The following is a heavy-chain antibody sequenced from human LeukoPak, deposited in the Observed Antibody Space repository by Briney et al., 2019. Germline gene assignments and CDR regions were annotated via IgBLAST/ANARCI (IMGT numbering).Heavy chain of an antibody. D-gene: IGHD7-27*01. J-gene: IGHJ3*02. V-gene: IGHV1-69*04. CDR1: GGTFSSYT. CDR3: ARDGDSEWTGVSDFDI. Sequence: SVKVSCKASGGTFSSYTISWVRQAPGQGLEWMGRIIPILGIANYAQKFQGRVTITADKSTSTAYMELSSLRSEDTAVYYCARDGDSEWTGVSDFDIWGQGTMVTVSS. CDR2: IIPILGIA.